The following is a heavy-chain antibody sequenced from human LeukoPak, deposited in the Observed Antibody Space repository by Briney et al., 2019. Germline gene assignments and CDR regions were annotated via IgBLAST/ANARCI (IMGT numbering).Heavy chain of an antibody. Sequence: GGSLRLSCAASGFTFTGYTMGWVRQVPGKGLEWVSGISGSGGSTYYVDFVKGRFTISRDNSKNTLFLQMNSLRADDTAVYYCAKDRSSSWDPFDYWGQGTLVTVSA. CDR3: AKDRSSSWDPFDY. CDR1: GFTFTGYT. D-gene: IGHD6-13*01. V-gene: IGHV3-23*01. J-gene: IGHJ4*02. CDR2: ISGSGGST.